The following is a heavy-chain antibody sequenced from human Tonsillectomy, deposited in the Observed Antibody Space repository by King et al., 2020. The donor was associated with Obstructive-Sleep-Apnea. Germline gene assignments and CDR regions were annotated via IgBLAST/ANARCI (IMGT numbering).Heavy chain of an antibody. CDR3: ARDRGLWSVFDY. Sequence: VQLVESGGGVVQPGRSLRLSCAASGFTFSTYVIHWVRQAPGKGLEWVAGVSNDGRNKYYADAMKDRFTISRDNSKNTLYVEMKSLRFEDTAVYFCARDRGLWSVFDYWGQGTLVTVSS. CDR1: GFTFSTYV. CDR2: VSNDGRNK. J-gene: IGHJ4*02. D-gene: IGHD4/OR15-4a*01. V-gene: IGHV3-30*03.